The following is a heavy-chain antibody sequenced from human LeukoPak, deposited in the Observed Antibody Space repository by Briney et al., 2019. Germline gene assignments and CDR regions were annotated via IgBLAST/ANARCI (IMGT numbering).Heavy chain of an antibody. D-gene: IGHD1-26*01. CDR3: AREARATPDF. Sequence: GGSLRLSCAASGFRLSGHYMSWIRQAPGKGLEWISYITNSGDLVNYADSVKGRFTISRDNAKNSLYLQMNSLRAEDTAVYYCAREARATPDFWGQGTVVTVSS. J-gene: IGHJ4*02. V-gene: IGHV3-11*01. CDR1: GFRLSGHY. CDR2: ITNSGDLV.